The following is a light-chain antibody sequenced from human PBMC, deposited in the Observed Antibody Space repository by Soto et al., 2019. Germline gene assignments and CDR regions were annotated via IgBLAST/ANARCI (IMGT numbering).Light chain of an antibody. CDR3: QQYNNWPPMT. V-gene: IGKV3-15*01. CDR1: QSVSSN. Sequence: EIVMTQSPATLSVSPGDRATLSCRASQSVSSNLAWYQQKPDQAPRLLIYDASTRTTGVPARFSGSGSGTEFTLTISSLQSEDFAVYYCQQYNNWPPMTFGQGTKVEIK. CDR2: DAS. J-gene: IGKJ1*01.